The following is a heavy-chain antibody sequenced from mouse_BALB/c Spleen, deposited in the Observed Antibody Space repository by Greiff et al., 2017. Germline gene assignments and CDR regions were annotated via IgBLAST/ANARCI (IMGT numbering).Heavy chain of an antibody. J-gene: IGHJ3*01. V-gene: IGHV1-9*01. CDR2: ILPGSGST. CDR1: GYTFSSYW. D-gene: IGHD3-2*01. Sequence: QVQLKESGAELIKPGASVKISCKATGYTFSSYWIEWVKQRPGHGLEWIGEILPGSGSTNYNEKFKGKATFTADTSSNTAYMQLSSLTSEDSAVYYCASRQLGLRRAYWGQGTLVTVSA. CDR3: ASRQLGLRRAY.